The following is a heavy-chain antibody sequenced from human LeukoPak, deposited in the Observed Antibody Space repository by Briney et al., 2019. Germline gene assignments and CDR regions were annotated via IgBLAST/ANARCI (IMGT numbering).Heavy chain of an antibody. CDR1: GYSISSGYY. Sequence: SETLSLTYTVSGYSISSGYYWSWIRQPPGKGLEWIGEINHSGSTNYNPSLKGRVTISVDTSKNQFSLKLSSVTAADTAVYYCASGLGSSSGDYWGQGTLVTVSS. CDR3: ASGLGSSSGDY. D-gene: IGHD6-6*01. CDR2: INHSGST. J-gene: IGHJ4*02. V-gene: IGHV4-38-2*02.